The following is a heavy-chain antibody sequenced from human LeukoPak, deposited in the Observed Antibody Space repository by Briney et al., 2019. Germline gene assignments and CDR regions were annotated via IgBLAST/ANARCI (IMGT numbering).Heavy chain of an antibody. D-gene: IGHD3-22*01. J-gene: IGHJ6*03. CDR1: GFSFSTYW. CDR3: ARDTYDSSGYHFYYMDV. Sequence: PGGSLRLSCAASGFSFSTYWMSWVRQAPGKGLEWVANIKQDGSETHYGDSVRGRFTISRDNANNSLYLHMNSVRAEDTALYFCARDTYDSSGYHFYYMDVWGKGTSVTVSS. V-gene: IGHV3-7*01. CDR2: IKQDGSET.